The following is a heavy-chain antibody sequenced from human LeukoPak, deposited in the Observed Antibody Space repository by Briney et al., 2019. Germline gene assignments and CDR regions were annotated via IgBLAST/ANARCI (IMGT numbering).Heavy chain of an antibody. CDR1: GFTFGDYA. V-gene: IGHV3-49*03. CDR3: ARGPSGYHNT. Sequence: GGSLRLSCTASGFTFGDYAMSWFRQAPGKGLEWVGFIGSKDYGGTIEYAASVKGRFTISRDNSKNTLYLQMNSLRAEDTAVYYCARGPSGYHNTGGQGTLVTVSS. D-gene: IGHD5-12*01. CDR2: IGSKDYGGTI. J-gene: IGHJ4*02.